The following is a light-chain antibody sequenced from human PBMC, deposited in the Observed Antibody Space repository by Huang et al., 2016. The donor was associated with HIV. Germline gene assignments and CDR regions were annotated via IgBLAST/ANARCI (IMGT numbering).Light chain of an antibody. CDR1: QDIKSY. J-gene: IGKJ5*01. CDR3: QQYEIVPLT. CDR2: DVS. V-gene: IGKV1-33*01. Sequence: DIQLTQSPSFVSASVGDRVTITCRASQDIKSYLNWYQQKPGKATRLLIYDVSILERGVPSRYSGGGCGRDFTFTIESLQSGDIATSYCQQYEIVPLTFGQGTRLDIK.